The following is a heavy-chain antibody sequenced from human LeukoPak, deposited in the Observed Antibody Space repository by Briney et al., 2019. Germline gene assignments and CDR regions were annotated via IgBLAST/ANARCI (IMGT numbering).Heavy chain of an antibody. V-gene: IGHV4-34*01. J-gene: IGHJ4*02. D-gene: IGHD2-15*01. CDR3: ARGVATDY. CDR2: INHSGST. CDR1: GGSFSGYY. Sequence: SETLSLTCAVYGGSFSGYYWSWIRQPPGKGLEWIGEINHSGSTNYNPSLKSRVTISVDTSKNQFSLKLSSVTAADTVVYYCARGVATDYWGQGTLVTVSS.